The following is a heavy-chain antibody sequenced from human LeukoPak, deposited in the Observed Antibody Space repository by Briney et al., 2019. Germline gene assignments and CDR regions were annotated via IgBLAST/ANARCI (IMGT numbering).Heavy chain of an antibody. CDR2: ISGSGGST. J-gene: IGHJ4*02. CDR1: GFTFSSYA. CDR3: ARGKRMIDFDY. Sequence: GGSLRLSCVASGFTFSSYAMSWVRQPPGKGLEWVSAISGSGGSTYYADSVKGRFTISRDNSKDTLYLQMNSLRAEDTAVYYCARGKRMIDFDYWGQGTLVTVSS. V-gene: IGHV3-23*01. D-gene: IGHD3-22*01.